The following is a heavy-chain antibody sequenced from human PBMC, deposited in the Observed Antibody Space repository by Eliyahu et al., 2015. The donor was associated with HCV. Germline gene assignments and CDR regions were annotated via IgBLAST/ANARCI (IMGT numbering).Heavy chain of an antibody. Sequence: EAQLVESGGALVRPGGSLRLSCRASGFTFSNAWVSWVRQAPGKGLEWAGRIKSNNAGGTTDYAAPVKGRFIISRDDSKNSVFLQMNSLKIEDTAVYYCATGFGPFDDAYDVCGQGTMVTVSS. CDR2: IKSNNAGGTT. D-gene: IGHD3-10*01. V-gene: IGHV3-15*02. CDR3: ATGFGPFDDAYDV. J-gene: IGHJ3*01. CDR1: GFTFSNAW.